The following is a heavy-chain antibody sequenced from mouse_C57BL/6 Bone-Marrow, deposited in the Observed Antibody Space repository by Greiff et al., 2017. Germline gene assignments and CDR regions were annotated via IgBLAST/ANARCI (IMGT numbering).Heavy chain of an antibody. CDR2: ISYDGSN. CDR3: ARDYYGSSYDY. D-gene: IGHD1-1*01. Sequence: EVKLMESGPGLVKPSQSLSLTCSVTGYSITSGYYWNWIRQFPGNKLEWMGYISYDGSNNYNPSLKNRISITRDTSKNQFFLKLNSVTTEDTATYYCARDYYGSSYDYWGKGTTLTVSS. V-gene: IGHV3-6*01. J-gene: IGHJ2*01. CDR1: GYSITSGYY.